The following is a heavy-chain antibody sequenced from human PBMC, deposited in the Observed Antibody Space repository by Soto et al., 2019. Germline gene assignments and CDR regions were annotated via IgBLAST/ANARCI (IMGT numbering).Heavy chain of an antibody. CDR1: GFTFDDYA. Sequence: HPGGSLRLSCAASGFTFDDYAMHWVRQAPGKGLEWVSGISWNSGSIGYADSVKGRFTISRDNAKNSLYLQMNSLRAEDTALYYREKSSTYSGYDPVDYWGQGTLVTVSS. CDR3: EKSSTYSGYDPVDY. J-gene: IGHJ4*02. D-gene: IGHD5-12*01. V-gene: IGHV3-9*01. CDR2: ISWNSGSI.